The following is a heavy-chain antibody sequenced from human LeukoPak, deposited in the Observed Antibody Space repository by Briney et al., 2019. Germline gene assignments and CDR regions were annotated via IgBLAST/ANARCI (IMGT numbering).Heavy chain of an antibody. CDR1: GFTFSSYA. CDR3: ARGKRGDFDY. Sequence: PGGSLRLSCAPSGFTFSSYAMHWVRQAPGKGLEWVAVISYDGSNKYYADSVKGRFTISRDNSKNTLYLQMNSLRAEDTAVYYCARGKRGDFDYWGQGTLVTVSS. J-gene: IGHJ4*02. V-gene: IGHV3-30*04. CDR2: ISYDGSNK.